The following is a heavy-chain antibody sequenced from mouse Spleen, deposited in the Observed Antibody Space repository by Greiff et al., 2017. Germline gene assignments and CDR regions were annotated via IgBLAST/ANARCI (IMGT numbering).Heavy chain of an antibody. CDR2: IDPENGDT. Sequence: EVMLVESGAELVRPGASVKLSCTASGFNIKDDYMHWVKQRPEQGLEWIGWIDPENGDTEYASKFQGKATITADTSSNTAYLQLSSLTSEDTAVYYCTTQLRWAMDYWGQGTSVTVSS. D-gene: IGHD6-1*01. CDR1: GFNIKDDY. V-gene: IGHV14-4*01. J-gene: IGHJ4*01. CDR3: TTQLRWAMDY.